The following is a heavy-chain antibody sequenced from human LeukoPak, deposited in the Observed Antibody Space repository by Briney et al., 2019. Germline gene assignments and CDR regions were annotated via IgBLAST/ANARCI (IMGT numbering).Heavy chain of an antibody. Sequence: PSETLSLTCTVSGGSISSGSYYWSWIRQPAGQGLEWIGRIYTSGSSNYNPSLKSRVTISVDTSKNQFSLKLSSVTAADTAVYYCARDYSYGSGGIDYWGQGTLVTVSS. J-gene: IGHJ4*02. CDR2: IYTSGSS. D-gene: IGHD3-10*01. V-gene: IGHV4-61*02. CDR3: ARDYSYGSGGIDY. CDR1: GGSISSGSYY.